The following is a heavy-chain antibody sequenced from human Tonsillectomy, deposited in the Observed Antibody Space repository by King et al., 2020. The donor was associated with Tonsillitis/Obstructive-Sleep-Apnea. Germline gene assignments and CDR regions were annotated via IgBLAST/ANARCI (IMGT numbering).Heavy chain of an antibody. J-gene: IGHJ3*02. V-gene: IGHV3-64*01. D-gene: IGHD6-25*01. CDR1: GFTFSSYA. CDR2: ISSNGGST. Sequence: QLVQSGGGLVQPGGSLRLSCAASGFTFSSYAMHWVRQAPGKGLEYVSAISSNGGSTYYANSVKGKFTISRDNSKNTLYLQMGSLGAEDMAVYYCAARLGDLSDAFDIWGQGTMVTVSS. CDR3: AARLGDLSDAFDI.